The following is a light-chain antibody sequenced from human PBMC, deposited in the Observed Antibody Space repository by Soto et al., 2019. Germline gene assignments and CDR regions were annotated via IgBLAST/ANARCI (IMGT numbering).Light chain of an antibody. CDR1: TRDVGGYNY. J-gene: IGLJ1*01. CDR3: SSYTDSSALEV. CDR2: EVS. V-gene: IGLV2-14*01. Sequence: QSVLTQPRSVPASPGRSIAVSCTGTTRDVGGYNYVSWCQQHPGKAPKLMVYEVSCRASGVSNRFSGAESGATASLTISRLQAEDEADYSCSSYTDSSALEVCGTGAKVTVL.